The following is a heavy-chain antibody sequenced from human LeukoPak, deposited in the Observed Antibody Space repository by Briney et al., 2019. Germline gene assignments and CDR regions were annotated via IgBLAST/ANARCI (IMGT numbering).Heavy chain of an antibody. V-gene: IGHV1-69*01. CDR3: ARGKPRRRDGYNYPLDY. CDR1: GGTFSSYA. CDR2: IIPIFGTA. J-gene: IGHJ4*02. D-gene: IGHD5-24*01. Sequence: SVKVSCKASGGTFSSYAISWLRQAPGQGLEWMGGIIPIFGTANYARKFQGRVTITADESTSTAYMELSSLRSEDTAVYYCARGKPRRRDGYNYPLDYWGQGTLVTVSS.